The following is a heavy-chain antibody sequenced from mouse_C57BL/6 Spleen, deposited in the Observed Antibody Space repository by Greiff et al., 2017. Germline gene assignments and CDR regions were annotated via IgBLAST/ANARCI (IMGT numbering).Heavy chain of an antibody. J-gene: IGHJ4*01. V-gene: IGHV1-52*01. Sequence: QVQLQQPGAELVRPGSSVKLSCKASGYTFTSYWMHWVKQRPIQGLEWIGNIDPSDSETHYNQKFKDKATLTVDKSSSTAYMQLSSLTSDDSAVYYGARWMASYYYAMDYWGQGTSVTVSS. CDR1: GYTFTSYW. CDR3: ARWMASYYYAMDY. D-gene: IGHD6-1*01. CDR2: IDPSDSET.